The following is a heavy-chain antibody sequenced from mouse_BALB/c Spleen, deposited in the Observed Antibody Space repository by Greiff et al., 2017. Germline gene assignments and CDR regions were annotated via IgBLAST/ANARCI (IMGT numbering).Heavy chain of an antibody. CDR2: ISSGGSYT. J-gene: IGHJ4*01. Sequence: EVKLVESGGGLVKPGGSLKLSCAASGFTFSSYTMSWVRQTPEKRLEWAATISSGGSYTYYPDSVKGRFTISRDNAKNTLYLQMSSLKSEDTAMYYCTREETMIIYYAMDYWGQGTSVTVSS. D-gene: IGHD2-4*01. CDR1: GFTFSSYT. CDR3: TREETMIIYYAMDY. V-gene: IGHV5-6-4*01.